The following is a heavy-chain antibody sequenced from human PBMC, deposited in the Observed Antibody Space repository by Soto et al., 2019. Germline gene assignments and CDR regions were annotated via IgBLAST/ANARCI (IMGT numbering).Heavy chain of an antibody. J-gene: IGHJ4*02. CDR1: GLNLSSTV. CDR3: VPHGMSVRGGVVSFDY. Sequence: EVKLVVSGGGLVQPGGSLRLSGVASGLNLSSTVMTWVRQAPGKGLEWVSSISGGSRTFYADSVKGRFTISRDNSKNTVDLKVNSLGGEDTAEYYCVPHGMSVRGGVVSFDYWGQGTLVTVSS. D-gene: IGHD3-10*01. CDR2: ISGGSRT. V-gene: IGHV3-23*04.